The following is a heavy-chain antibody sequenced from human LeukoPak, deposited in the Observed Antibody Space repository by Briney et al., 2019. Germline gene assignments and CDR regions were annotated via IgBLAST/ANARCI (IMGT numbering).Heavy chain of an antibody. J-gene: IGHJ4*02. Sequence: SETLSLTCAVSGGSISSSNWWSWVRQPPGKGLEWIGEIYHSGSTNYNPSLKSRVTISVDKSKNQFSLKLSSVTAADTAMYYCATDPNYYGSGSLDYWGQGTLVTVSS. CDR2: IYHSGST. CDR3: ATDPNYYGSGSLDY. V-gene: IGHV4-4*02. D-gene: IGHD3-10*01. CDR1: GGSISSSNW.